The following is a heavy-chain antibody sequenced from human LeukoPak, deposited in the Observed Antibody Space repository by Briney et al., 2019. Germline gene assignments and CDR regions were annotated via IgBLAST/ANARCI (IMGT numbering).Heavy chain of an antibody. CDR2: IIPIFGTA. CDR1: GGTFSSYA. Sequence: SVKVSCKASGGTFSSYAISWVRQAPGQGLEWMGGIIPIFGTANYAQKFQGRVTITTDASTSTAYMELSSLRSEDTAAYYCARGGNYDFWSGYYPTEYYFAYWGQGTLVTVSS. D-gene: IGHD3-3*01. CDR3: ARGGNYDFWSGYYPTEYYFAY. J-gene: IGHJ4*02. V-gene: IGHV1-69*05.